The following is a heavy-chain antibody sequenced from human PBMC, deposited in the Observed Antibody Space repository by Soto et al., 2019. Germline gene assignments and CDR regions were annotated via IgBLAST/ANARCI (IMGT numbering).Heavy chain of an antibody. CDR1: GGTFSSYA. CDR2: IIPIFGTA. Sequence: QVQLVQSGAEVKKPGSSVKVSCKASGGTFSSYAISWVRQAPGQGLEWMGGIIPIFGTANYAQKFQGRVTITADESTSTAYMELSSLRSEDTAVYYCASSLAMVKMAPNDFAYWGQGTLVTVSS. D-gene: IGHD5-18*01. J-gene: IGHJ4*02. V-gene: IGHV1-69*12. CDR3: ASSLAMVKMAPNDFAY.